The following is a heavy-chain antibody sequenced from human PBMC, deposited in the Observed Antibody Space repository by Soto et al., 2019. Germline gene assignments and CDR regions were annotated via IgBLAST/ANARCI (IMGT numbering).Heavy chain of an antibody. Sequence: PGGSLRLSCAASGFTFSSYAMSWVRQAPGKGLEWVSAISGSGGSTYYADSVKGRFTISRDNSKNTLYLQMNSLRAEDTAVYYCAKAMGRSGQTTSFDLWGKGTLVTVSS. D-gene: IGHD2-15*01. V-gene: IGHV3-23*01. CDR2: ISGSGGST. CDR1: GFTFSSYA. J-gene: IGHJ4*02. CDR3: AKAMGRSGQTTSFDL.